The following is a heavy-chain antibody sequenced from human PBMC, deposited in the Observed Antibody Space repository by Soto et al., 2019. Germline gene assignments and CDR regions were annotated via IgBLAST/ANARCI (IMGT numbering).Heavy chain of an antibody. CDR2: IIPIFGTA. Sequence: QVQLVQSGAEVKKPGSSVKVSCKASGGTFSSYAISWVRQAPGQGLEWMGGIIPIFGTANYAQKFQGRVTITADESTSTAYMEQSPVESEDTAVYYCAGGGVYEGGPYFDYGGQQTLVTVSS. D-gene: IGHD3-3*01. J-gene: IGHJ4*02. CDR1: GGTFSSYA. V-gene: IGHV1-69*01. CDR3: AGGGVYEGGPYFDY.